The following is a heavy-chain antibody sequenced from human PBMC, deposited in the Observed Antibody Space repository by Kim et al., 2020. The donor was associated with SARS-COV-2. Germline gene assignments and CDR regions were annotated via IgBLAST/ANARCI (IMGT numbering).Heavy chain of an antibody. V-gene: IGHV3-21*01. J-gene: IGHJ6*02. CDR1: GFDFGTHS. D-gene: IGHD2-2*01. CDR3: ARGGYCSSTSCYFYFYALDV. Sequence: GGSLRLSCAASGFDFGTHSMNWVRQAPGKGLEWVSSIGVASHYIYYADSVKGRFTISRDNAKNSLYLQMNSLRAEDTAVYYCARGGYCSSTSCYFYFYALDVWGQGTTVTVSS. CDR2: IGVASHYI.